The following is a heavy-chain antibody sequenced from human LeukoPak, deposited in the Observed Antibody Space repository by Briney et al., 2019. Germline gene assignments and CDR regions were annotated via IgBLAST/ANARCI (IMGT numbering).Heavy chain of an antibody. Sequence: GGSLRLSCAASGFTFSSYEMNWVRQAPGKGLEWVSYISSSGSTIYYADSVKGRFTIYRNNAKNSLYLQMNSLRAEDTAVYYCARDRYYYYGMDVWGKGTTVTVSS. CDR1: GFTFSSYE. J-gene: IGHJ6*04. CDR2: ISSSGSTI. CDR3: ARDRYYYYGMDV. V-gene: IGHV3-48*03.